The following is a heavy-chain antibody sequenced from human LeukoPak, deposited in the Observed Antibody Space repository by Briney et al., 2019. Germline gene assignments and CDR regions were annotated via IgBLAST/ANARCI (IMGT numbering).Heavy chain of an antibody. CDR3: AREIHLDYSSSWYFDY. Sequence: GGSLRLSCAASGFTVSSNYMSWVRQAPGKGLEWVSVIYSGGSTYYADSVKGRFTISRDNCKNTLYLQMNSLRAEDTAVYYCAREIHLDYSSSWYFDYWGQGTLVTVSS. V-gene: IGHV3-53*01. CDR2: IYSGGST. D-gene: IGHD6-13*01. J-gene: IGHJ4*02. CDR1: GFTVSSNY.